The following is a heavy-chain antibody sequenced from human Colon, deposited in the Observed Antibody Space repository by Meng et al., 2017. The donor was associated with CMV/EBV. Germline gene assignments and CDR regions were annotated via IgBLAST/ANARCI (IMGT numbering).Heavy chain of an antibody. CDR3: VKYCGADCLYGMDV. Sequence: GESLKISCAASGFTFSKYAMSWVRQAPGKGLEWVSSITTSGRHKYYSDSVQGRFTISRDDAKTSLYLQMDSLRAEDTAVYYCVKYCGADCLYGMDVWGQGTTVTVSS. V-gene: IGHV3-21*06. CDR2: ITTSGRHK. D-gene: IGHD2-21*01. J-gene: IGHJ6*02. CDR1: GFTFSKYA.